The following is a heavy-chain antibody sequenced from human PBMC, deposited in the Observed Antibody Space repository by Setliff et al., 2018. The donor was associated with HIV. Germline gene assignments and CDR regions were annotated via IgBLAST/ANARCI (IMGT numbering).Heavy chain of an antibody. CDR1: SSILTQFS. CDR3: ARDSSFNMDV. CDR2: INPSGGST. V-gene: IGHV1-46*01. J-gene: IGHJ6*03. Sequence: ASVKVSCKVSSSILTQFSMHWVRQAPGQGLEWMGIINPSGGSTSYAQKFQGRVTMTRDTSTSTAYMELRSLRSDDTAVYYCARDSSFNMDVWGKGTTDTVS.